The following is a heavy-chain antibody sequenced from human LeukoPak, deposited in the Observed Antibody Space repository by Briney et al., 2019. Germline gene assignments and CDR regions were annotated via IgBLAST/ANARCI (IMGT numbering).Heavy chain of an antibody. CDR1: GFTFDDYG. V-gene: IGHV3-20*04. CDR3: TTDLNQRLKWFGNPLDH. Sequence: PGGSLRLSCAAPGFTFDDYGMSWVRQAPGKGLEWVSGINWNGGSTGYADSVKGRFTISRDNAKNSLYLQMNSLKTEDTGLYYCTTDLNQRLKWFGNPLDHWGQGTPVTVSS. CDR2: INWNGGST. J-gene: IGHJ4*02. D-gene: IGHD3-10*01.